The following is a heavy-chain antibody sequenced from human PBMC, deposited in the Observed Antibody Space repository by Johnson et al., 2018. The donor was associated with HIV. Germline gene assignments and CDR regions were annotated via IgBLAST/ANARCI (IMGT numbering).Heavy chain of an antibody. Sequence: QVQLVESGGGVVQPGRSLRLSYAASRFTFSSHAMHWVRQAPGKGLEWVAVISYDGTKKNYADSVKGRFTISRDSSKNTLYLQMSSLRAEDTAVYYCARLLMRGPYYYETGGYYLWGQGTMVTVSS. CDR1: RFTFSSHA. J-gene: IGHJ3*01. D-gene: IGHD3-22*01. CDR2: ISYDGTKK. CDR3: ARLLMRGPYYYETGGYYL. V-gene: IGHV3-30*14.